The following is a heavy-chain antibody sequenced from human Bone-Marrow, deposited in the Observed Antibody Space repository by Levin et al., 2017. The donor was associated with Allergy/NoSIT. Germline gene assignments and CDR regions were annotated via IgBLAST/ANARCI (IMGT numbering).Heavy chain of an antibody. CDR3: ASPGSSSWRSFFDY. Sequence: GGSLRLSCAASGFTFSSYAMSWVRQAPGKGLEWVSAITDSGSTYYADSVKGRFTISRDNSKTTLYLQMNSLRAEDTAVYYCASPGSSSWRSFFDYWGQGTLVTVSS. D-gene: IGHD6-13*01. CDR1: GFTFSSYA. CDR2: ITDSGST. V-gene: IGHV3-23*01. J-gene: IGHJ4*02.